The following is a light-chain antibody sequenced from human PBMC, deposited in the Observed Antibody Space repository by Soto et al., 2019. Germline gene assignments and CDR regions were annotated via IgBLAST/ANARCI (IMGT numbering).Light chain of an antibody. CDR2: DAS. V-gene: IGKV3-15*01. J-gene: IGKJ2*01. Sequence: EIVITQSPATLSVSPGERATLSCRASQSVSSYLAWYQQQPGLPPGLLIYDASTRATGIPARFSGSGSGTDFTLTISSLQSADFAVYYCQQYSNWPPLYTFGRGTKLEIK. CDR1: QSVSSY. CDR3: QQYSNWPPLYT.